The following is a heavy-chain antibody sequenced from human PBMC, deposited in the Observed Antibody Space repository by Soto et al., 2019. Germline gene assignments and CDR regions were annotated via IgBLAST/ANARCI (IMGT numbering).Heavy chain of an antibody. CDR2: IIPLFGTT. CDR3: ARDLGSGYDPGDY. CDR1: GDTFSGYS. V-gene: IGHV1-69*14. J-gene: IGHJ4*02. Sequence: QVQLVQTGAEVKKPGSSVKVSCKASGDTFSGYSISWVRQAPGQGLEWMGGIIPLFGTTNYAQRFQGRVTIPADKSTSTAYMELSSLKSGDTAIYYCARDLGSGYDPGDYWGQGTLVTVSS. D-gene: IGHD5-12*01.